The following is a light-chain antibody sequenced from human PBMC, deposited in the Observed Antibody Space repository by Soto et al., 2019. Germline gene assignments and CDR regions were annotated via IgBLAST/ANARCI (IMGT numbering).Light chain of an antibody. CDR2: ENN. V-gene: IGLV1-51*02. CDR3: AAWDTSLSGGV. J-gene: IGLJ3*02. CDR1: SSNIGSDF. Sequence: QSVLMQPPSVSAAPGQKVTISCSGSSSNIGSDFVSWYQQLPGTAPQLLIYENNKRPSGIPDRFSGSKSATSATLGITGLQTGDEADYYCAAWDTSLSGGVFGGGTKLTVL.